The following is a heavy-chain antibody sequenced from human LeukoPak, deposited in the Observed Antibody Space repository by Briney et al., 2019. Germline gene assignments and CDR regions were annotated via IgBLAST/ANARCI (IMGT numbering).Heavy chain of an antibody. CDR3: AKDLEYYYGSGSYYVFDY. J-gene: IGHJ4*02. Sequence: LSLTCTVSGYSISSGYYWGWIRQPPGKGLEWVAFIRYDGSNKYYADSVKGRFTISRDNSKNTLYLQMNSLRAEDTAVYYCAKDLEYYYGSGSYYVFDYWGQGTLVTVSS. V-gene: IGHV3-30*02. D-gene: IGHD3-10*01. CDR2: IRYDGSNK. CDR1: GYSISSGYY.